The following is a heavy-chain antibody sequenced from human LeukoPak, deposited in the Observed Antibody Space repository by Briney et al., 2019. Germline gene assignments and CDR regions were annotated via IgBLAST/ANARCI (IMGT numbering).Heavy chain of an antibody. Sequence: SETLSLTCAVYGGSFSGYYWSWIRQPPGKGLEWIGEINHSGSTNYNPPLKSRVTISVDTSKNQFSLKLSSVTAADTAVYYCARRYYCGGDCYSYSYWGQGTLVTVSS. CDR1: GGSFSGYY. J-gene: IGHJ4*02. CDR2: INHSGST. CDR3: ARRYYCGGDCYSYSY. D-gene: IGHD2-21*02. V-gene: IGHV4-34*01.